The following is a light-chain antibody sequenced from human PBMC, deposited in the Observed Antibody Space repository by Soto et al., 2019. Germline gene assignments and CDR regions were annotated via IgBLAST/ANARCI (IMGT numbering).Light chain of an antibody. CDR1: QSVSSSY. CDR3: QQYSSSPLT. CDR2: GAS. Sequence: EIVLMQSPGTLSLSPGERATLSCRASQSVSSSYLAWYQQKPGQAPRLLIYGASSRATGIPDRFSGSGSGTDFTLTISRLEPEDFVLYYCQQYSSSPLTFGGGTKVEIK. V-gene: IGKV3-20*01. J-gene: IGKJ4*01.